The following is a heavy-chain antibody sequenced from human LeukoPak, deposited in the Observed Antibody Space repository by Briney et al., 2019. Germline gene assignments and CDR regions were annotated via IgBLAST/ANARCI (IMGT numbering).Heavy chain of an antibody. D-gene: IGHD3-22*01. V-gene: IGHV3-30*03. J-gene: IGHJ6*03. CDR3: ARDDSSGYFPFYYYYYYMDV. Sequence: PGGSLRLSCAASGFTFSSYSMNWVRQAPGKGLEWVAVISYDGSNKYYADSVKGRFTISRDNSKNTLYLQMNSLRAEDTAVYYCARDDSSGYFPFYYYYYYMDVWGKGTTVTVSS. CDR1: GFTFSSYS. CDR2: ISYDGSNK.